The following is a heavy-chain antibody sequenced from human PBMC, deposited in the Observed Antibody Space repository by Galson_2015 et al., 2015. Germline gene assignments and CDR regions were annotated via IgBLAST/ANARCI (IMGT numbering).Heavy chain of an antibody. CDR3: AKSLTYYWYFDS. Sequence: SLRLSCAASGFTFSSYAMSWVRQAPGKGLEWVSAISGNGASTYYVESVKGRFTISIDISKNTLNLQMNSLRSEDTAVYYCAKSLTYYWYFDSWGRGTLVTVSS. J-gene: IGHJ2*01. D-gene: IGHD3-9*01. V-gene: IGHV3-23*01. CDR2: ISGNGAST. CDR1: GFTFSSYA.